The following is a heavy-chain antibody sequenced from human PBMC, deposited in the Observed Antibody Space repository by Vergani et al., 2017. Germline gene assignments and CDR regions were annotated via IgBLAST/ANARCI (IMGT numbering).Heavy chain of an antibody. D-gene: IGHD5-12*01. CDR3: AKANPRNSGYDYLYYYHSMDV. CDR2: ISGSGGST. J-gene: IGHJ6*02. V-gene: IGHV3-23*01. Sequence: EVQLLESGGDLVQPGGSLRLSCAASGFTFNHYAMNWVRQAPGKGLEWVSCISGSGGSTYYAGSVKGRFTISRDSSKKTLYLQMNSLRAGDTAVYYCAKANPRNSGYDYLYYYHSMDVWGQGTTVTVSS. CDR1: GFTFNHYA.